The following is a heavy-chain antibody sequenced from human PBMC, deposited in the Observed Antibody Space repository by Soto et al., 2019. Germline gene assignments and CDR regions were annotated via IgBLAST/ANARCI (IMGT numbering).Heavy chain of an antibody. CDR2: ISAST. J-gene: IGHJ4*02. D-gene: IGHD6-13*01. V-gene: IGHV3-23*01. CDR1: GFTVRSYA. CDR3: AIRMYSTRWYYLDY. Sequence: GGSQRLSCTASGFTVRSYALNWVRQAPGKGLEWVSGISASTYYADSVKGRFTISRDTSKNTLYLQMNSLRAEDTAIYFCAIRMYSTRWYYLDYWGQGTLVTVSS.